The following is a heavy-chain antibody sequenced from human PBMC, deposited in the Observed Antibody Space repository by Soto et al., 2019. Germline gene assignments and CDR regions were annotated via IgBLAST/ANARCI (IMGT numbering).Heavy chain of an antibody. J-gene: IGHJ5*02. V-gene: IGHV4-34*01. CDR1: GGSFSGYY. CDR3: ARGGPIIVVVPAAMWWFDP. D-gene: IGHD2-2*01. CDR2: INHSGST. Sequence: SETLSLTCAVYGGSFSGYYWSWIRQPPGKGLEWIGEINHSGSTNYNPSLKSRVTISVDTSKNQFSLKLSSVTAADTAVYYCARGGPIIVVVPAAMWWFDPWGQGTLVTVSS.